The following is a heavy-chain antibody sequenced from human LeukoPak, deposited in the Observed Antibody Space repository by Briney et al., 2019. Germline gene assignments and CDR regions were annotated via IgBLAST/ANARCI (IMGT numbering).Heavy chain of an antibody. CDR1: GYTFTRYY. Sequence: VASVKVFCKASGYTFTRYYMHWVRQAPGQGLEWVGCINPNSGGIIYAKKFRGRVTKTRDTSISTAYLAPSRLGSDDTAVYYCARGGEQQLREMRGHYYYGMDVWGQGTTVTVSS. V-gene: IGHV1-2*02. J-gene: IGHJ6*02. CDR3: ARGGEQQLREMRGHYYYGMDV. CDR2: INPNSGGI. D-gene: IGHD6-13*01.